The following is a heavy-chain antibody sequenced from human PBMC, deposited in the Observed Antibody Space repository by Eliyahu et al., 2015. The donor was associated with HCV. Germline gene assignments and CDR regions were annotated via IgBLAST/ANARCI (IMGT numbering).Heavy chain of an antibody. CDR3: ASFPAYSSSWYVSWFDP. D-gene: IGHD6-13*01. J-gene: IGHJ5*02. CDR1: GGSFSGYY. Sequence: QVQLQQWGAGLLKPSETLSLTCAVYGGSFSGYYWSWIRQPPGKGLEWIGEINHSGSTNYNPSLKSRVTISVDTSKNQFSLKLSSVTAADTAVYYCASFPAYSSSWYVSWFDPWGQGTLVTVSS. V-gene: IGHV4-34*01. CDR2: INHSGST.